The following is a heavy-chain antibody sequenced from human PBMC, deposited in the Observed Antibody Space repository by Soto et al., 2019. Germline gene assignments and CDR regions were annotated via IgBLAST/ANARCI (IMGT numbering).Heavy chain of an antibody. V-gene: IGHV3-21*01. J-gene: IGHJ6*02. Sequence: GGSLRLSCAASGFTFSSYSMNWVRQAPGKGLEWVSSISSSSSYIYYADSVKGRFTISRDNAKNSLYLQMNSLRAEDTAVYYCARDRKGTMIVAYGMDVWGQGTTVTVSS. CDR3: ARDRKGTMIVAYGMDV. CDR2: ISSSSSYI. D-gene: IGHD3-22*01. CDR1: GFTFSSYS.